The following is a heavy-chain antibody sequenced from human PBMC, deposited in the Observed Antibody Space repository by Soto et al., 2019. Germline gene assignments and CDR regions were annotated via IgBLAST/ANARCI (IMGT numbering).Heavy chain of an antibody. V-gene: IGHV1-69*13. D-gene: IGHD1-1*01. CDR2: IIPTFDAP. J-gene: IGHJ6*02. CDR3: AGPPPLRDWNYEFGYHGLDV. Sequence: ASVKVSCRASGGRLSRYAISWVRQAPGQGLEWIGGIIPTFDAPNYAQKFQARVTITADESTSTTYMELNSLRSEDTAIYYCAGPPPLRDWNYEFGYHGLDVWGQGTTVTVSS. CDR1: GGRLSRYA.